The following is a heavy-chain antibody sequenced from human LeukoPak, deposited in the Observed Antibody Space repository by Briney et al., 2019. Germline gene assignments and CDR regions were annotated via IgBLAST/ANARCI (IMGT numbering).Heavy chain of an antibody. V-gene: IGHV1-69*04. Sequence: SVKVSCKASGGTFSSYTISWVRQAPGQGLEWMGRIIPILGIANYAQKFQGRVTITADKSTSTAYMELSSLRSEGTAVYYCARDATDCSSTSCYPEDAFDIWGQGTMVTVSS. J-gene: IGHJ3*02. CDR3: ARDATDCSSTSCYPEDAFDI. CDR1: GGTFSSYT. D-gene: IGHD2-2*01. CDR2: IIPILGIA.